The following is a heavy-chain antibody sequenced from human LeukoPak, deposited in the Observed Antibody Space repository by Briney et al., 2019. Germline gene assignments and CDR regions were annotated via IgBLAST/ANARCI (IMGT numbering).Heavy chain of an antibody. CDR3: AREPYGDYGMDV. J-gene: IGHJ6*02. CDR2: IYYSGST. V-gene: IGHV4-31*02. Sequence: WVRQMPGKGLEWIGYIYYSGSTYYNPSLKSRVTISVDTSKNQFSLKLSSVTAADTAVYYCAREPYGDYGMDVWGQGTTVTVSS. D-gene: IGHD4-17*01.